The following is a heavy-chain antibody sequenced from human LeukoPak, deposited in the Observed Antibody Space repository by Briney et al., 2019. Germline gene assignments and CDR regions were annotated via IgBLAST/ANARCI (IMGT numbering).Heavy chain of an antibody. CDR1: AVSFSSHY. CDR3: ARDLVTVTKGFDI. V-gene: IGHV4-59*11. D-gene: IGHD4-17*01. Sequence: PSETLSLTCAVSAVSFSSHYWTWIRQPPGEGLAWIGYISYIGSTNYTPSLKCRVTISIDTSKNQFSLKLTSVTAADTAVYYCARDLVTVTKGFDIWGQGTMVSVSS. CDR2: ISYIGST. J-gene: IGHJ3*02.